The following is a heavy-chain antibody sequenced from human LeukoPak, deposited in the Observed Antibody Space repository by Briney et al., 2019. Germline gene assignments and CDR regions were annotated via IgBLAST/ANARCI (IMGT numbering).Heavy chain of an antibody. CDR1: GYTFTSYG. V-gene: IGHV1-18*01. J-gene: IGHJ4*02. CDR2: ISAYNGNT. Sequence: ASVKVSCKASGYTFTSYGISRVRQAPGQGLEWMGWISAYNGNTNYAQKLQGRVTMTTDTSTSTAYMELRSLRSDDTAVYYCARDALVIAARPDYFDYWGQGTLVTVSS. CDR3: ARDALVIAARPDYFDY. D-gene: IGHD6-6*01.